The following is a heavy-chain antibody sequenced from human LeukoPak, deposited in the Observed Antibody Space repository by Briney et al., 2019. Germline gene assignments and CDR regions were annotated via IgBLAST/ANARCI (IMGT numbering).Heavy chain of an antibody. V-gene: IGHV1-18*01. CDR1: GYTFTSYG. CDR3: ARVRPSRGGVGATSGYYFDY. D-gene: IGHD1-26*01. J-gene: IGHJ4*02. Sequence: GESLKISCKGSGYTFTSYGISWVRQAPGQGLEWMGWISAYNGNTNYARKLQGRVTMTTDTSTSTAYMELGSLRSDDTAVYYCARVRPSRGGVGATSGYYFDYWGQGTLVTVSS. CDR2: ISAYNGNT.